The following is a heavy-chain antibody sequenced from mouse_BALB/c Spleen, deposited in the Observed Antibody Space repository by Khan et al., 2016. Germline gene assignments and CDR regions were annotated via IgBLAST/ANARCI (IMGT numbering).Heavy chain of an antibody. J-gene: IGHJ4*01. CDR3: ARELLRDRDAMGH. D-gene: IGHD1-1*01. CDR1: GYAFNNYL. CDR2: INPGSGGT. V-gene: IGHV1-54*01. Sequence: QVQLQQSGAELVRPGTSVKVSCKASGYAFNNYLIEWVKQRPGQGLEWIGVINPGSGGTNYYEKFKGKATLTADESSSTAYMQLSSLTFDDSAVYLRARELLRDRDAMGHGGHGTSVTVSS.